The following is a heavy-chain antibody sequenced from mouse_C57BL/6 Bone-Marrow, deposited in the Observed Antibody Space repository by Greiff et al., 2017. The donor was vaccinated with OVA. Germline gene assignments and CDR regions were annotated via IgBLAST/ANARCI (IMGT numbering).Heavy chain of an antibody. CDR3: ARAGTTG. D-gene: IGHD4-1*01. V-gene: IGHV5-4*03. J-gene: IGHJ2*01. Sequence: EVMLVESGGGLVKPGGSLKLSCAASGFTFSSYAMSWVRQTPEKRLEWVATISDGGSYTYYPDNVKGRFTISRDNAKNNLYLQMSHLKSEDTAMYYCARAGTTGWGQGTTLTVSS. CDR1: GFTFSSYA. CDR2: ISDGGSYT.